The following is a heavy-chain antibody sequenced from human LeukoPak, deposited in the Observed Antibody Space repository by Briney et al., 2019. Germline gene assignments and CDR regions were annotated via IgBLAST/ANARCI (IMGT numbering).Heavy chain of an antibody. CDR1: GGTFSSYA. V-gene: IGHV1-69*01. D-gene: IGHD2-2*01. Sequence: ASVKVSCKASGGTFSSYAISWVRQAPGQGLEWMGGIIPIFGTANYAQKFQGRVTITADESTSTAYMELSSLRSEDTAVYYCATYRDIVVVPADLMRYMDVWGKGTTVTVSS. CDR3: ATYRDIVVVPADLMRYMDV. J-gene: IGHJ6*03. CDR2: IIPIFGTA.